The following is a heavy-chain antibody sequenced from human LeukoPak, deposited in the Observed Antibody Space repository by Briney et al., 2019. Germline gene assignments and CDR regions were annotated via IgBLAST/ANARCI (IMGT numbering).Heavy chain of an antibody. Sequence: GGSLRLSCAASGFTFSSFCMSWVRQAPGKGLEWVANVKEDGSEEYYVDSVKGRFTISRDNAKNSLYLQVNSLRAEDTAVYYCARDRLWFGEFYGMDVWGQGTTVTVSS. CDR2: VKEDGSEE. V-gene: IGHV3-7*01. CDR1: GFTFSSFC. CDR3: ARDRLWFGEFYGMDV. D-gene: IGHD3-10*01. J-gene: IGHJ6*02.